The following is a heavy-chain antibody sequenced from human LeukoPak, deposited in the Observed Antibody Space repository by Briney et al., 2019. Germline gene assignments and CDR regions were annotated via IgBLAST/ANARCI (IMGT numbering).Heavy chain of an antibody. D-gene: IGHD6-6*01. Sequence: ASVKVSCKASGYTFTSYYMHWVRQAPGQGLEWMGIINPSGGSTSYAQKFQGKVTMTRDTSTSTVYMQLSSLRSEDTAVYYCARSIAARTPPDYWGQGTLVTVSS. CDR3: ARSIAARTPPDY. CDR2: INPSGGST. J-gene: IGHJ4*02. V-gene: IGHV1-46*03. CDR1: GYTFTSYY.